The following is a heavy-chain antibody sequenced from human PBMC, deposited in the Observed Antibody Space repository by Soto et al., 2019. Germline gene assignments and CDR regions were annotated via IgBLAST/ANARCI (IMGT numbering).Heavy chain of an antibody. J-gene: IGHJ4*02. CDR2: ISYDGSNK. Sequence: VQLVESGGGVVQPGRSLRLSCAASGFTFSSYAMHWVRQAPGKGLEWVAVISYDGSNKYYADSVKGRFTISRDNSKTTLYLQMNSLRAEDTAVYYCARGWASDADFWSGYSEGYFDYWGQGTLVTVSS. D-gene: IGHD3-3*01. V-gene: IGHV3-30-3*01. CDR3: ARGWASDADFWSGYSEGYFDY. CDR1: GFTFSSYA.